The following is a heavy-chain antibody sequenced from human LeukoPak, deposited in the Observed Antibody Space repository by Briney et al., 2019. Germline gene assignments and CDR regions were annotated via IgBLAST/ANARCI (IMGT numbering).Heavy chain of an antibody. D-gene: IGHD5-24*01. J-gene: IGHJ5*02. Sequence: GGSLRLYCAASGFTFSSYEMNWVRQAPGKGLEWVSYISSSGSTIYYADSVKGRFTISRDNAKNSLHLQMNSLRAEDTAVYYCVTSEGWHSWGQGTLVTVSS. CDR2: ISSSGSTI. CDR3: VTSEGWHS. CDR1: GFTFSSYE. V-gene: IGHV3-48*03.